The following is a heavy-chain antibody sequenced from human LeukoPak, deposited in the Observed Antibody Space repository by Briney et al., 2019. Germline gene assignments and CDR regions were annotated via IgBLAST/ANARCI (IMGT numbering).Heavy chain of an antibody. J-gene: IGHJ4*02. D-gene: IGHD6-6*01. CDR1: GFTFSDYW. Sequence: GGSLRLSCAASGFTFSDYWLSWVRQAPGKGLEWVANIKQDGSEKNYVDSVMGRFTISRDNAKSSLYLQMNSLRAEDTAVYYCARGKGSSSAGYWGQGTLVIVSS. V-gene: IGHV3-7*01. CDR3: ARGKGSSSAGY. CDR2: IKQDGSEK.